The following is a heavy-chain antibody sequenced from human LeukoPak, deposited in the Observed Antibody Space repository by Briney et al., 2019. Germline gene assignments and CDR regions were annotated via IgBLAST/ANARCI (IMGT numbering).Heavy chain of an antibody. V-gene: IGHV3-33*01. Sequence: GGSLRLSCVASGFTFSTCGMHCVRQAPGKGLEWVAVIWYEGSNKYYADSVKGRFTISRDNSKNTLYLQMNSLRAEDTALYYCARDIESYHPEYWFDPCGRGTLVTVSS. J-gene: IGHJ5*02. CDR1: GFTFSTCG. CDR2: IWYEGSNK. CDR3: ARDIESYHPEYWFDP. D-gene: IGHD2-2*01.